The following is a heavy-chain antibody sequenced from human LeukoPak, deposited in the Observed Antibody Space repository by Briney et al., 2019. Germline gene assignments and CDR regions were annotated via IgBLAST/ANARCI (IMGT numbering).Heavy chain of an antibody. CDR2: IFHSGST. D-gene: IGHD3/OR15-3a*01. J-gene: IGHJ4*02. CDR1: GGSININTYY. Sequence: SETLSLTCTVSGGSININTYYWGWIRQPPGKGLEWIGTIFHSGSTYYNSSLKSRVTLSVDTSKNHFSLKLRSVTAADTAVYYCARQTGSGLFILPGGQGTLVTVSS. V-gene: IGHV4-39*01. CDR3: ARQTGSGLFILP.